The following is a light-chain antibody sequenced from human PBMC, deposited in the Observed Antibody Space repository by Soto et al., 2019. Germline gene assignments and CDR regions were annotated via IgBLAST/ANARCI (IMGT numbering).Light chain of an antibody. Sequence: DIQMTQSPSSLSASVGDRVTITVGASQSINIYLNWYQQKPGKAPNLLITAASSFRTGVPSRFSGSGSGTDFTLTISSVQPEDSATYYCQQSHSAPYSFGQGTKVDIK. J-gene: IGKJ2*01. CDR1: QSINIY. CDR2: AAS. V-gene: IGKV1-39*01. CDR3: QQSHSAPYS.